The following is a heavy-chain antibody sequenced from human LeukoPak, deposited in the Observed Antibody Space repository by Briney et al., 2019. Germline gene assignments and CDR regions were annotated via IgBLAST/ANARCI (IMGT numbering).Heavy chain of an antibody. J-gene: IGHJ4*02. V-gene: IGHV4-34*01. CDR3: ARGERFTMFRGVIRAKRGTFDY. CDR1: GGSFSGYY. Sequence: SETLSLTCAVYGGSFSGYYWSWIRQPPGKGLEWIGEINHSGSTNYNPSLKSRVTISVDTSKNQFSLKLSSVTAADTAVYYCARGERFTMFRGVIRAKRGTFDYGAREPWSPSPQ. D-gene: IGHD3-10*01. CDR2: INHSGST.